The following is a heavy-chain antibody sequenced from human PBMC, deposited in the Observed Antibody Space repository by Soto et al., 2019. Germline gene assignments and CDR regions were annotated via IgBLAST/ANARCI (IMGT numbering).Heavy chain of an antibody. CDR1: GGSISSYY. D-gene: IGHD3-3*01. CDR2: IYYSGST. V-gene: IGHV4-59*01. CDR3: ARGELFLEWSNGGFDP. Sequence: SQTRPLTCTVSGGSISSYYWSWIRQPPGKGLEWIGYIYYSGSTNYNPSLKSRVTISVDTSKNQFSLKLSSVTAADTAVYYCARGELFLEWSNGGFDPWGRGTLVTVSS. J-gene: IGHJ5*02.